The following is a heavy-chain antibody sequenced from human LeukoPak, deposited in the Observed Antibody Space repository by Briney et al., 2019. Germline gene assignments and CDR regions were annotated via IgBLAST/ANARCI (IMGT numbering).Heavy chain of an antibody. CDR2: ISSGGITI. CDR3: ARVDSSSWYRDYHGMDV. V-gene: IGHV3-11*01. Sequence: GGSLRLSCAASGFTFSDSYMSWIRQAPGKGLEWVSLISSGGITIYYADSVKGRFTVSRDNAKNSLFLLMNSLRAEDTAVYYCARVDSSSWYRDYHGMDVWGQGTTVTVSS. J-gene: IGHJ6*02. CDR1: GFTFSDSY. D-gene: IGHD6-13*01.